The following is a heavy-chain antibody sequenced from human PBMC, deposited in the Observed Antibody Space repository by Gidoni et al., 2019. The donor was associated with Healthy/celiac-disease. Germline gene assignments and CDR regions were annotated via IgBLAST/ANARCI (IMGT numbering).Heavy chain of an antibody. CDR1: GFTFSSYA. CDR2: ISYDGSNK. D-gene: IGHD3-16*01. Sequence: QVQLVESGGGVVQPGRSLRLSCAASGFTFSSYAMHCVRQAPGKGREWVEVISYDGSNKYYADSVKGRFTISRDNSKNTLYLKMTSLRAEDTAVYSCARDVFMIRAFDIWGQGTMVTVSS. J-gene: IGHJ3*02. CDR3: ARDVFMIRAFDI. V-gene: IGHV3-30-3*01.